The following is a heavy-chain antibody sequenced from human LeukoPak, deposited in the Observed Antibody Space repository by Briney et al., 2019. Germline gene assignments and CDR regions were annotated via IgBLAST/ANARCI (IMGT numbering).Heavy chain of an antibody. CDR1: GFTFSSYG. D-gene: IGHD1-26*01. CDR2: IWYDGSNK. CDR3: ATDPGRWEPLFS. Sequence: AGGSLRLSCAACGFTFSSYGMHWVRQAPGKGLEWVAVIWYDGSNKYYADSVKGRFTISRDNSKNTLYLQMNSLRPEDTAVYYCATDPGRWEPLFSWGQGTPVTVSS. V-gene: IGHV3-30*02. J-gene: IGHJ5*02.